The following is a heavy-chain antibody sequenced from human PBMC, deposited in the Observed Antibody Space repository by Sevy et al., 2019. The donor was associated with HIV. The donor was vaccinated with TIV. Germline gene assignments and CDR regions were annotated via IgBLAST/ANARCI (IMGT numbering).Heavy chain of an antibody. V-gene: IGHV4-4*07. CDR2: IYTSGTT. CDR1: DGSISSYY. J-gene: IGHJ6*02. CDR3: ARVRATHMDV. D-gene: IGHD5-12*01. Sequence: SETLSLTCTVSDGSISSYYWSWIRQPAGKGLEWIGRIYTSGTTNYNPSLKSRVTMSVDTSKNQFSLKLTSVTAADTAVYYCARVRATHMDVWGQGTTVTVSS.